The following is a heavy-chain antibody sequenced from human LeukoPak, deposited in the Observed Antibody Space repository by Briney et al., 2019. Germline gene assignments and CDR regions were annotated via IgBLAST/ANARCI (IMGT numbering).Heavy chain of an antibody. CDR3: ARDYEWLRF. D-gene: IGHD5-12*01. J-gene: IGHJ4*02. V-gene: IGHV3-48*01. CDR2: ISSSSSTI. Sequence: GGSLRLSCAASGFTFSSYSMNWVRQAPGKGLEWVSYISSSSSTIYYADSVKGRFTISRDNAKKSLYLQMNSLRAEDTAVYYCARDYEWLRFWGQGTLVTASS. CDR1: GFTFSSYS.